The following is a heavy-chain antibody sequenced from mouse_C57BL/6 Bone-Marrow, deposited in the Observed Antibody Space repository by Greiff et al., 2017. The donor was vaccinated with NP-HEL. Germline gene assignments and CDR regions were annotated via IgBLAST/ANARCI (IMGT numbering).Heavy chain of an antibody. Sequence: QVQLQQPGAELVRPGTSVKLSCKASGYTFTSYWMHWVKQRPGQGLEWIGVIDPSDSYTNYNQKFKGQATLTVDTSSSTAYMQLSSLTSEDSAVYDSARGTTVVARAMDYWGQGTSVTVSS. J-gene: IGHJ4*01. CDR1: GYTFTSYW. V-gene: IGHV1-59*01. CDR3: ARGTTVVARAMDY. D-gene: IGHD1-1*01. CDR2: IDPSDSYT.